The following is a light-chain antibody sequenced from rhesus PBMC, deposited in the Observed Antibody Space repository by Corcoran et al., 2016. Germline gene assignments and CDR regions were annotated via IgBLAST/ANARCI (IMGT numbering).Light chain of an antibody. CDR1: QGISNW. CDR2: AAS. CDR3: QPHNSNPLT. J-gene: IGKJ4*01. Sequence: DIQMTQSPSSLSASVGDRVTITCQASQGISNWLAWYQQKPGKAPKLLIYAASSLQSGVPSRFSGSGSGKEFTLTISSLQPEDFATYVCQPHNSNPLTFGGGTKVEIK. V-gene: IGKV1-33*02.